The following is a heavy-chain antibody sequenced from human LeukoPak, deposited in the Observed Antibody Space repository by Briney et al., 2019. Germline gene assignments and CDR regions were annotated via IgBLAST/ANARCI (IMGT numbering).Heavy chain of an antibody. D-gene: IGHD4-17*01. CDR3: ARPDYDDDDSSGTHD. V-gene: IGHV1-2*02. Sequence: ASVKVSCKTSGYTFIDSYIHWVRQAPGQGLEWMGWINPNNGDTIYAQKFQDRVKKTRDPSITTAYMELTKLRSDDTAVYYCARPDYDDDDSSGTHDWGQGTLVTVSS. CDR1: GYTFIDSY. J-gene: IGHJ4*02. CDR2: INPNNGDT.